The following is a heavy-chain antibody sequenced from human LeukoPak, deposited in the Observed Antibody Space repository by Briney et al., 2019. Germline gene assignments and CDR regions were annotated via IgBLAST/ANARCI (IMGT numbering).Heavy chain of an antibody. D-gene: IGHD2-2*01. V-gene: IGHV3-53*01. CDR2: IYSGGST. Sequence: PGGSLRLSCAASGFTVSSNYMSWVRQAPGKGLEWVSVIYSGGSTYYADSVKGRFTISRDNSKNTLYLQMNSLRAEDTAVYYCARLDSTYAFDIWGQGTMVTVSS. CDR1: GFTVSSNY. CDR3: ARLDSTYAFDI. J-gene: IGHJ3*02.